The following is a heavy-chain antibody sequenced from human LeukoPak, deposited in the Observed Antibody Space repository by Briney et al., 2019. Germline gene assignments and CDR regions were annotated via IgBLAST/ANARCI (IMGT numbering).Heavy chain of an antibody. J-gene: IGHJ5*02. Sequence: ASVKVSCKTSGYTFTSYGISWVRQAPGQGLEWMGWTNTDKGDTDRAQTLQGRVTMTIDTSTSTAYMELRSLRSDDTAVYYCARTLWFGDYEMYDQWGQGTLLTVSS. CDR2: TNTDKGDT. D-gene: IGHD3-10*01. CDR1: GYTFTSYG. CDR3: ARTLWFGDYEMYDQ. V-gene: IGHV1-18*01.